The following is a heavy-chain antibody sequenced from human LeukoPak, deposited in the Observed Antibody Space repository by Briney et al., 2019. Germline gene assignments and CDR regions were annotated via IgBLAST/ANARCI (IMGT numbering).Heavy chain of an antibody. D-gene: IGHD2-21*02. Sequence: GGSLRLSCAASGFTFSSYWMHWVRQAPGKGLVWVSRINSDGSRTIYADSVKGRFPLSRDNDKNTLYLQMNSMRAEERGVYYCARERVVVSAIEDCYYGMDVWGQGTTVSVCS. CDR2: INSDGSRT. J-gene: IGHJ6*01. V-gene: IGHV3-74*01. CDR3: ARERVVVSAIEDCYYGMDV. CDR1: GFTFSSYW.